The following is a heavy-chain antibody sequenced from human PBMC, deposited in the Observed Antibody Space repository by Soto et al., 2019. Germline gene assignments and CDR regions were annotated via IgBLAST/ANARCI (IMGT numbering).Heavy chain of an antibody. CDR2: ISSSSSYI. Sequence: GGSLRLSCAASGFTFSSYSMNWVRQAPGKGLEWVSSISSSSSYIYYADSVKGRFTISRDNAKNSLYLQMNSLRAEDTAVYYCARASYDILTGYEGVWFDPWGQGTLVTVSS. D-gene: IGHD3-9*01. CDR3: ARASYDILTGYEGVWFDP. V-gene: IGHV3-21*01. CDR1: GFTFSSYS. J-gene: IGHJ5*02.